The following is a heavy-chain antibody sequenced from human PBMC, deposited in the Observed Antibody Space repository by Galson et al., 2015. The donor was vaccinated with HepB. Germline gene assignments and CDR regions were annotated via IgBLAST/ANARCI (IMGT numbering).Heavy chain of an antibody. J-gene: IGHJ4*02. Sequence: SLRLSCAASGFTVSGSYMSWVRQAPGKGLGWVSVFHSDGDSDYADSVKGRLTISRDNSKNTLYLQMNSLRAEDTAVYFCARDHFDYSNAIYYFDPWGQGTLVTVSS. CDR3: ARDHFDYSNAIYYFDP. CDR1: GFTVSGSY. CDR2: FHSDGDS. D-gene: IGHD4-11*01. V-gene: IGHV3-53*01.